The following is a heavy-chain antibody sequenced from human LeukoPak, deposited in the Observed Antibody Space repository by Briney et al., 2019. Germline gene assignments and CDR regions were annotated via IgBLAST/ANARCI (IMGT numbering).Heavy chain of an antibody. CDR2: INPNSGGT. Sequence: ASVKVSCKASGYTFTGYYIHWVRQAPGQGLEWMGWINPNSGGTKYAEKFQGRVTMARDTSISTAYMELTRLRSDDTAVYYCARDRGNRGYSFNNWGQGTLVTVSS. D-gene: IGHD5-18*01. J-gene: IGHJ4*02. CDR3: ARDRGNRGYSFNN. V-gene: IGHV1-2*02. CDR1: GYTFTGYY.